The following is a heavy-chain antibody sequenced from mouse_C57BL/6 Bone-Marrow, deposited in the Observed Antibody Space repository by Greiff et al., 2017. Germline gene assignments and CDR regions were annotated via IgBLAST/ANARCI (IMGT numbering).Heavy chain of an antibody. CDR2: ISYDGSN. V-gene: IGHV3-6*01. CDR1: GYSITSGYY. CDR3: ARVGDDGYFYWYFDV. J-gene: IGHJ1*03. D-gene: IGHD2-3*01. Sequence: VQLQQSGPGLVKPSQSLSLTCSVTGYSITSGYYWNWIRQFPGNKLEWMGYISYDGSNNYNPSLKNRISITRDTSKNQFFLKLNSVTTEDTATYYCARVGDDGYFYWYFDVWGTGTTVTVSS.